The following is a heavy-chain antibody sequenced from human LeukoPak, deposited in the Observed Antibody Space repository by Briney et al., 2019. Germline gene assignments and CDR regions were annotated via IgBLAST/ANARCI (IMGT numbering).Heavy chain of an antibody. Sequence: SETLSLTCAVYGGSFSGYYWSWIRQPPGKGLEWIGEINHSGSTNYNPSLKSRVTISVDTSKNQFSLKLSSVTAADTAVYNCAGPRGYSYGRFDYWGQGTLVTVSS. CDR1: GGSFSGYY. V-gene: IGHV4-34*01. D-gene: IGHD5-18*01. CDR3: AGPRGYSYGRFDY. J-gene: IGHJ4*02. CDR2: INHSGST.